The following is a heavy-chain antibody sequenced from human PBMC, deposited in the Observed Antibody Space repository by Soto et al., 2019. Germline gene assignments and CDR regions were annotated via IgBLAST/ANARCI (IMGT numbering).Heavy chain of an antibody. D-gene: IGHD2-8*01. V-gene: IGHV4-39*01. CDR3: ARHAHGCTLGFDY. J-gene: IGHJ4*01. CDR1: GGSISSSSYY. Sequence: SETLSLTCTVSGGSISSSSYYWAWIRQTPGKGLEWIGSIYYSGSTYYNPSLKSRVTISVDTSKNQFSLKLSSVTAAGTAVYYCARHAHGCTLGFDYRGQGTLVTVSS. CDR2: IYYSGST.